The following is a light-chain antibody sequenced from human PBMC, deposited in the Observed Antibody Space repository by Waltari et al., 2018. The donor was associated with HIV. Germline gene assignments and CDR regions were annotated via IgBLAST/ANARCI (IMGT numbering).Light chain of an antibody. CDR1: QGISSY. CDR2: AAS. CDR3: QQLNSYPRT. Sequence: DIQLTQSPSFLSASVGDRVTITCRASQGISSYLAWYQQKPGKAPKLLIYAASTLQSGVPSRFSGSGSGTEFSLTIRSLQPEDFATYYCQQLNSYPRTFGQGTKVEFK. J-gene: IGKJ1*01. V-gene: IGKV1-9*01.